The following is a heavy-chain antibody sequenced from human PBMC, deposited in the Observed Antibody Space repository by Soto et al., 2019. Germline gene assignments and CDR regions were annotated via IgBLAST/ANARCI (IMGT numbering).Heavy chain of an antibody. Sequence: QVQLVESGGGVVQPGRSLRLSCAASGFTFSSYGMHWVRQAPGKGLEWVAVISYDGSNKYYADSVKGRFTISRDNSKNTLYLQMNSLRAEDTAVYYCAKTPPYGSGIPYYFDYWGQGTLVTVSS. V-gene: IGHV3-30*18. D-gene: IGHD3-10*01. CDR1: GFTFSSYG. J-gene: IGHJ4*02. CDR3: AKTPPYGSGIPYYFDY. CDR2: ISYDGSNK.